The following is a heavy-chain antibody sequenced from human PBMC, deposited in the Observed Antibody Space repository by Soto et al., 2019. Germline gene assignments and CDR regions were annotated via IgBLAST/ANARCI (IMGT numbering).Heavy chain of an antibody. Sequence: PSETLSLTCTVSGGSISSGGYYWSWIRQHPGKGLEWIGYIYYSGSTYYNPSLKSRVTISVDTSKNQFSLKLSSVTAADTAVYYCARGAPDYDILTGYYRWQSVRRANFDYWGQGTLVTVSS. J-gene: IGHJ4*02. CDR3: ARGAPDYDILTGYYRWQSVRRANFDY. CDR2: IYYSGST. CDR1: GGSISSGGYY. D-gene: IGHD3-9*01. V-gene: IGHV4-31*03.